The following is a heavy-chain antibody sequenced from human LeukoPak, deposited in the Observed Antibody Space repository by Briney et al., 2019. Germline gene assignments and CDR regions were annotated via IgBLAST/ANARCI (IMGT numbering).Heavy chain of an antibody. J-gene: IGHJ6*03. CDR3: ARVLSGRGSLYDYYYYMDV. CDR2: TYSGGRT. V-gene: IGHV3-53*01. CDR1: GFTVSSNY. D-gene: IGHD3-10*01. Sequence: GGSLRLSCAASGFTVSSNYMSWVRQVPGKGLEWVSVTYSGGRTYYADSVKGRFTISRDISKNTLYLQMNSLRAEDTAVYYCARVLSGRGSLYDYYYYMDVWGKGTTVTISS.